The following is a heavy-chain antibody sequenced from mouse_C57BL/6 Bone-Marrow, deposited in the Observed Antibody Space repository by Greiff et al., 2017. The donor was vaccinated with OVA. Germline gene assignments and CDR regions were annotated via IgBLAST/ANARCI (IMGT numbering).Heavy chain of an antibody. CDR2: IDPETGGT. CDR1: GYTFTDYE. D-gene: IGHD6-1*01. Sequence: QVQLKESGAELVRPGASVTLSCKASGYTFTDYEMHWVKQTPVHGLEWIGAIDPETGGTAYNQKFKGKAILTADKSSSTAYMELRSLTSEDSAVYYCTRSNQPRYFDVWGTGTTVTVSS. J-gene: IGHJ1*03. CDR3: TRSNQPRYFDV. V-gene: IGHV1-15*01.